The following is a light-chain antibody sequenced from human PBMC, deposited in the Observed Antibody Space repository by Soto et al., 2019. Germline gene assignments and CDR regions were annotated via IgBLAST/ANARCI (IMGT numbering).Light chain of an antibody. J-gene: IGLJ2*01. CDR1: NVGSRS. CDR3: QVWEATADQVV. Sequence: SYELTQPPSVSVAPGETARISCGGNNVGSRSVHWYQQKPGQAPFLVIYYDSDRPSGIPERFSGSNSGNTATLIISRVEAGDEADYYCQVWEATADQVVFGGGTQLTVL. V-gene: IGLV3-21*01. CDR2: YDS.